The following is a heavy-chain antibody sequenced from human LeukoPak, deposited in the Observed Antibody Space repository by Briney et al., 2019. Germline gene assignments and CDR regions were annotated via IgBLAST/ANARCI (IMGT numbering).Heavy chain of an antibody. CDR3: ATGIDGSGSPPGY. D-gene: IGHD3-10*01. Sequence: ASVKVSCKASGGTFSSYAISWVRQAPGQGLEWMGGFDPEDGETIYAQKFQGRVTMTEDTSTDTAYMELSSLRSEDTAVYYCATGIDGSGSPPGYWGQGTLVTVSS. J-gene: IGHJ4*02. CDR2: FDPEDGET. V-gene: IGHV1-24*01. CDR1: GGTFSSYA.